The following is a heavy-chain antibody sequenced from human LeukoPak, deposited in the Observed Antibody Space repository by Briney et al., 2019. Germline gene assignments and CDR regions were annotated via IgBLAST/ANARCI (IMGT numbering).Heavy chain of an antibody. J-gene: IGHJ4*02. CDR3: AKAVSHSYFDF. V-gene: IGHV3-23*01. CDR2: INPSGGST. D-gene: IGHD6-19*01. CDR1: GFTFSNYA. Sequence: GGSLRLSCAASGFTFSNYAMNWVRQAPGRGLEWVSGINPSGGSTYYADSVKGRFTISRDNSKDTLYLQMNSLRAEDTALYFCAKAVSHSYFDFWGQGTLVTVSA.